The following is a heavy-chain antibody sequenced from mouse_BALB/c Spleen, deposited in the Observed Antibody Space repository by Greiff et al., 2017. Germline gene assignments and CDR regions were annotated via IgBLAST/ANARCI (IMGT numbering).Heavy chain of an antibody. CDR1: GFTFSDFY. CDR2: SRNKANDYTT. V-gene: IGHV7-1*02. Sequence: EVKVVESGGGLVQPGGSLRLSCATSGFTFSDFYMEWVRQPPGKRLEWIAASRNKANDYTTEYSASVKGRFIVSRDTSQSILYLQMNALRAEDTAIYYCARAYYGYDYWGQGTTLTVSS. CDR3: ARAYYGYDY. J-gene: IGHJ2*01. D-gene: IGHD1-2*01.